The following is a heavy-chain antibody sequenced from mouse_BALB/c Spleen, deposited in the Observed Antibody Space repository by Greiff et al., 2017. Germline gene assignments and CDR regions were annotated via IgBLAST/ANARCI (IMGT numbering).Heavy chain of an antibody. D-gene: IGHD4-1*01. Sequence: EVNLVESGGGLVKPGGSLKLSCAASGFTFSDYYMYWVRQTPEKRLEWVATISDGGSYTYYPDSVKGRFTISRDNAKNNLYLQMSSLKSEDTAMYYCAREGGTGFDYWGQGTTLTVSS. CDR1: GFTFSDYY. V-gene: IGHV5-4*02. CDR2: ISDGGSYT. CDR3: AREGGTGFDY. J-gene: IGHJ2*01.